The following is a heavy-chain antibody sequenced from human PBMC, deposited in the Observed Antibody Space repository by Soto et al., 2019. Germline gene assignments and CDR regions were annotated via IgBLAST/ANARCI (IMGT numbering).Heavy chain of an antibody. D-gene: IGHD3-10*01. Sequence: ASVKISCTASGGTFSSYAISWVRQAPGQGLEWMGGIIPIFGTANYAHKFQGRVTMTTDTSASTAYMELRSLRPDDTAVYYCSRDPASDSSMVNYYHGMDVWGQGTTVTVSS. CDR2: IIPIFGTA. CDR3: SRDPASDSSMVNYYHGMDV. J-gene: IGHJ6*02. CDR1: GGTFSSYA. V-gene: IGHV1-69*05.